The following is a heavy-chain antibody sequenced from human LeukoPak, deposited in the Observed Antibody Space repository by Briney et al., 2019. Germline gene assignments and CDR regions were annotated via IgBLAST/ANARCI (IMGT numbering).Heavy chain of an antibody. CDR1: GRSISSSSYY. Sequence: SETLSLTCTVSGRSISSSSYYWGWIRQPPGKGPEWIGRIYYSGSTHYNPSLKSRATISVDTSKNQCSLTLCAVTAADTAVYYCARVDHQVVPAAIYAFDIWGQGTMVTVSS. D-gene: IGHD2-2*02. V-gene: IGHV4-39*07. CDR3: ARVDHQVVPAAIYAFDI. CDR2: IYYSGST. J-gene: IGHJ3*02.